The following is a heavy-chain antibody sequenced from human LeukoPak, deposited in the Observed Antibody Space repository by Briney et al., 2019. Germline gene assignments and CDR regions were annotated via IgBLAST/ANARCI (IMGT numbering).Heavy chain of an antibody. V-gene: IGHV4-30-4*08. J-gene: IGHJ4*02. CDR3: AREYSGYDYGDY. CDR2: IYYSGST. CDR1: GGSISSYY. D-gene: IGHD5-12*01. Sequence: SETLSLTCTVSGGSISSYYWSWIRQPPGKGLEWIGYIYYSGSTYYNPSLKSRVTISVDTSKNQFSLKLSSVTAADTAVYYCAREYSGYDYGDYWGQGTLVTVSS.